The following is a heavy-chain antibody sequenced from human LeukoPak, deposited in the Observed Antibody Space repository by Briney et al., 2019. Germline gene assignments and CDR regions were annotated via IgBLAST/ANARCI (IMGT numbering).Heavy chain of an antibody. Sequence: GGSLRLSCAASGFTFVTYAMSWVRQAPGKGLEWVSSISGSGDSTYFADSVKGRFTISRDNSKNTLYLQMNSLRAEDTATYYCAKARYYGSGSYYLHFDYWGQGTLVTVS. CDR2: ISGSGDST. V-gene: IGHV3-23*01. CDR3: AKARYYGSGSYYLHFDY. J-gene: IGHJ4*02. D-gene: IGHD3-10*01. CDR1: GFTFVTYA.